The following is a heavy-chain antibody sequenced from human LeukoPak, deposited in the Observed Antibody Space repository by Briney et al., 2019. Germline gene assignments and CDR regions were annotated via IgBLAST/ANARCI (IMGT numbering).Heavy chain of an antibody. CDR3: ARMTITKRAMDV. CDR1: GDSIKSGHSY. V-gene: IGHV4-39*01. Sequence: PSETLSLTCSVSGDSIKSGHSYWGWIRQSPWKGLEWIGSVYYIGSPYYNPSLNSGRVTISVDTSKNQFSSKLASVTAEDTAVYYCARMTITKRAMDVWGQGTTVTVSS. J-gene: IGHJ6*02. D-gene: IGHD5-24*01. CDR2: VYYIGSP.